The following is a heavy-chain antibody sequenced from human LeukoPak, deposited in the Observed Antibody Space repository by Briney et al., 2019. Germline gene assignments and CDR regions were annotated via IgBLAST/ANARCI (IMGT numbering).Heavy chain of an antibody. V-gene: IGHV4-59*01. Sequence: PSETLSLTCTVSGGSISSYYWSWVRQPPGKGLEWIGYIYYSGSTNYNPSLKSRVTISVDTSKNQFSLKLSSVTAADTVVYYCARAPSYDFWSGYLDYFDYWGQGTLVTVSS. CDR3: ARAPSYDFWSGYLDYFDY. CDR1: GGSISSYY. D-gene: IGHD3-3*01. CDR2: IYYSGST. J-gene: IGHJ4*02.